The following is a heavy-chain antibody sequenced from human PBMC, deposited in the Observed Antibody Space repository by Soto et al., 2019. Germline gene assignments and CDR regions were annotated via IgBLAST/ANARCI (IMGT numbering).Heavy chain of an antibody. CDR3: ARANYHSLEWLLGPCFDY. D-gene: IGHD3-3*01. CDR2: IYYSGST. J-gene: IGHJ4*02. V-gene: IGHV4-31*03. CDR1: GGSISSGGYY. Sequence: SETLSLTCTVSGGSISSGGYYWSWIRQHPGKGLEWIGYIYYSGSTYYNPSLKSRVTISVDTSKNQFSLKLSSVTAADTAVYYCARANYHSLEWLLGPCFDYWGQGTLVTVSS.